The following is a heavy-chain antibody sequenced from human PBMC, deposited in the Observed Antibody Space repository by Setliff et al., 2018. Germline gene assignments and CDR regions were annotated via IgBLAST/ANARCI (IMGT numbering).Heavy chain of an antibody. D-gene: IGHD3-3*01. CDR2: IYRSGST. Sequence: SETLSLTCAVSGYSISSGYYWGWIRQSPGKGLEWIGSIYRSGSTYYNPSLKSRVTISVDTSKNQFSLKLSSVTAADTAVYYCARGGKILEWLYAHDYWGQGTLVTVSS. V-gene: IGHV4-38-2*01. J-gene: IGHJ4*02. CDR1: GYSISSGYY. CDR3: ARGGKILEWLYAHDY.